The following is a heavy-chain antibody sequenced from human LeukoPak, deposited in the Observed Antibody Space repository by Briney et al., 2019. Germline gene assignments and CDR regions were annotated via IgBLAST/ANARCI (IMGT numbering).Heavy chain of an antibody. CDR2: INPSVGGT. CDR1: GYGFTSYY. J-gene: IGHJ4*02. CDR3: AKHGSGRDYTAEGRVDY. V-gene: IGHV1-46*03. D-gene: IGHD3-10*01. Sequence: ASVKVSCTAFGYGFTSYYIHWLRLAPGQGLEWMGIINPSVGGTTYARKFQGKVTMTRDTSTSTVYMELSSLRSEDTAVYYCAKHGSGRDYTAEGRVDYWGQGTLVTVSS.